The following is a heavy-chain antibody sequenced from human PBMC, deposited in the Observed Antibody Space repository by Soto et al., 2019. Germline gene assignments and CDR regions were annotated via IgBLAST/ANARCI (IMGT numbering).Heavy chain of an antibody. CDR1: GYTFTGYY. D-gene: IGHD6-13*01. J-gene: IGHJ6*02. CDR3: ARQQWYSSSWYVYYYYGMDV. CDR2: INPNSGGT. Sequence: ASVKVSCKASGYTFTGYYMHWVRQPPGQGLEWRGWINPNSGGTNYAQKFQGRVTMTRDTSISTAYMELSRLRSDDTAVYYCARQQWYSSSWYVYYYYGMDVWGLGTTVTVSS. V-gene: IGHV1-2*02.